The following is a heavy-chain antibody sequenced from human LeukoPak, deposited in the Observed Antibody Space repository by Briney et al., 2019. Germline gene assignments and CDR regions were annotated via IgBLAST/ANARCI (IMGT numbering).Heavy chain of an antibody. CDR3: APLGWLDPG. V-gene: IGHV1-69*13. J-gene: IGHJ4*02. Sequence: ASVKVSCKASGGTFSIYAISWVRQAPGQGLEWMGGIIPIFGTANYAQKFQGRVTITADESTSTAYMELSSLRSEVTAAYYCAPLGWLDPGWGQGTLVTVSS. CDR1: GGTFSIYA. D-gene: IGHD6-19*01. CDR2: IIPIFGTA.